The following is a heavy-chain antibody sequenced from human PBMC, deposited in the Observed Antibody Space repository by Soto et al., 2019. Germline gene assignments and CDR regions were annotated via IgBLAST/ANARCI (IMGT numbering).Heavy chain of an antibody. CDR3: AEDPGAVYWFDP. J-gene: IGHJ5*02. Sequence: EVQLLESGGGLVQPGGSLRLSCAASGFTFSSYAMSWVRQAPGKGLEWVSAISGSGGSTYYADSVKGRFTISRDNSKNTLYLKMNSRRAADTAVYYCAEDPGAVYWFDPWGQGPLVTVSS. CDR2: ISGSGGST. V-gene: IGHV3-23*01. D-gene: IGHD1-20*01. CDR1: GFTFSSYA.